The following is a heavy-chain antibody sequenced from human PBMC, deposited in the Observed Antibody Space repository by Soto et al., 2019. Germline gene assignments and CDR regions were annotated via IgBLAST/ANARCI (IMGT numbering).Heavy chain of an antibody. D-gene: IGHD3-9*01. J-gene: IGHJ4*02. CDR1: GGTFSSYA. CDR2: IIPIFGTA. CDR3: ARTDDDILTGYYNPFDY. Sequence: QVQLVQSGAEVKKPGSSVKVSCKASGGTFSSYAISWVRQAPGQGLEWMGGIIPIFGTANYAQKFQGRVTITADESTSTAYMEQSSLRSEDTAVYYCARTDDDILTGYYNPFDYWGQGTLVTVSS. V-gene: IGHV1-69*01.